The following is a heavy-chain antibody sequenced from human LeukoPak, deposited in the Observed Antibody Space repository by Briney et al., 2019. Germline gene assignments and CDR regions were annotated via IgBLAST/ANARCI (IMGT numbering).Heavy chain of an antibody. J-gene: IGHJ4*02. CDR3: ARGRQLLLNY. V-gene: IGHV1-24*01. D-gene: IGHD1-26*01. CDR1: GYTLTELS. CDR2: FDPEDGET. Sequence: ASVKVSCKVSGYTLTELSMHWVRQAPGKGLEWMGGFDPEDGETIYAQKFQGRVTMTRDTSINTAYMELSSLRSEDTAVYYCARGRQLLLNYWGQGTLVTVSS.